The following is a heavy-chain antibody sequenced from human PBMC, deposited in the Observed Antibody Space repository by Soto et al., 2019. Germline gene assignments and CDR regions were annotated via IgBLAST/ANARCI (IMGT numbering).Heavy chain of an antibody. CDR3: ARGRYGDY. V-gene: IGHV1-18*01. D-gene: IGHD1-1*01. J-gene: IGHJ4*02. CDR2: ISAHNDNT. Sequence: QVHLVQSGAEVRKPGASVKVSCKGSGYTFTSYGIAWVRQAPGQGLEWMGWISAHNDNTNYAQKVQGRVTVTRDTYTSTAYMELRNLRSDDTAVYYCARGRYGDYWGQGALVNVSS. CDR1: GYTFTSYG.